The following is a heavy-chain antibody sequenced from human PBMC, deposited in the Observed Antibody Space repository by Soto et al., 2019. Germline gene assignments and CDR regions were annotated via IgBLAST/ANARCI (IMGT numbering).Heavy chain of an antibody. V-gene: IGHV3-30*18. J-gene: IGHJ4*02. D-gene: IGHD6-19*01. CDR2: TSFDGGTK. Sequence: QVQLVESGGGVVQPGRSLRLSCVASGFTLRPYAMHWVRQAPGKGLEWVAVTSFDGGTKYYVDSVKGRFTVSRDNSENTLYLQMNSLRAEDTAIYYCAKEFVQYSSGWFFDFWGQGTLVSVSS. CDR1: GFTLRPYA. CDR3: AKEFVQYSSGWFFDF.